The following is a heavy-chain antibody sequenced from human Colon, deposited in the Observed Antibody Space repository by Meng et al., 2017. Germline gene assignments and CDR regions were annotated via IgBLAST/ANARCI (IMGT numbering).Heavy chain of an antibody. Sequence: QVQFPQWGAGLVKPSETLSLTCTVSCGSINSNYWTWVRQPAGKGLEWIGRFSVSGSTNYNPSLQSRVAISVDTSKNQVSLNLSSVTAADTAVYYCAREGGSRQLNYWGQGTLVTVSS. CDR2: FSVSGST. D-gene: IGHD1-26*01. J-gene: IGHJ4*02. V-gene: IGHV4-4*07. CDR1: CGSINSNY. CDR3: AREGGSRQLNY.